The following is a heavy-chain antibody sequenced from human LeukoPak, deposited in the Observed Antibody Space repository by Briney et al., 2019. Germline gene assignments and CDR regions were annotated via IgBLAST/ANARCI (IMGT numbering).Heavy chain of an antibody. Sequence: ASVKVSCKVSGYTLTELSMHWVRQAPGKGLEWMGGFDPEDGETIYAQKFQGRVTMTEDTSTDTAYMELSSLRSEDTAVYYCATGGYCSSTSCYRSYYYYYMDVWGKGTTVTVS. D-gene: IGHD2-2*01. CDR2: FDPEDGET. J-gene: IGHJ6*03. V-gene: IGHV1-24*01. CDR3: ATGGYCSSTSCYRSYYYYYMDV. CDR1: GYTLTELS.